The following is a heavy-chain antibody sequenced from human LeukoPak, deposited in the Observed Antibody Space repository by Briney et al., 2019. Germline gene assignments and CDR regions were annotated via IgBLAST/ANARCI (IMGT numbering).Heavy chain of an antibody. D-gene: IGHD5-24*01. CDR3: AKEGRSLQTY. CDR1: GFTFSSYA. Sequence: GGSLRLSCAASGFTFSSYAMHWVRQAPGKGLEWVAVISYDGSNKYYADSVKGRFTISRDNSKNTLYLQMNSLRAEDTAVYYCAKEGRSLQTYWGQGTLVTVSS. V-gene: IGHV3-30-3*01. CDR2: ISYDGSNK. J-gene: IGHJ4*02.